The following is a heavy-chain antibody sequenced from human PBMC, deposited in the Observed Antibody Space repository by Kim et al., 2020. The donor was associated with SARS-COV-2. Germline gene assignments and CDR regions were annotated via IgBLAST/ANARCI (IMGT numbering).Heavy chain of an antibody. CDR3: ARGTNDYGGKHDGLDI. V-gene: IGHV3-33*01. D-gene: IGHD4-17*01. CDR2: IWYDGSNK. CDR1: GFTFSSYG. Sequence: GGSLRLSCTASGFTFSSYGMHWVRQAPGKGLEWVAVIWYDGSNKYYVDSVKGRITISRDNSKNTLYLQMKSLRAEDTDVYYCARGTNDYGGKHDGLDI. J-gene: IGHJ3*02.